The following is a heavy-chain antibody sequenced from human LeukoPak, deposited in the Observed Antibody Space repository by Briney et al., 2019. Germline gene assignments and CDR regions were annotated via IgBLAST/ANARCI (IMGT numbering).Heavy chain of an antibody. CDR2: INHSGST. CDR3: ARNPPDY. CDR1: GGSFSGYY. J-gene: IGHJ4*02. V-gene: IGHV4-34*01. Sequence: SETLSLTCAVYGGSFSGYYWSWIRQPPGKGLEWIGEINHSGSTNYNPSLKSRVTISVDTSKNQFSLKLTSVTAADTAVYYCARNPPDYWGLGTLVTVSS.